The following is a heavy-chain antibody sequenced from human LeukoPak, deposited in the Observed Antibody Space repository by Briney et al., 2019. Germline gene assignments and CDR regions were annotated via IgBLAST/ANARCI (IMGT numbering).Heavy chain of an antibody. Sequence: SETLSLTCTVSGGSISSYYWSWIRQPAGKGLEWIGRIYTRGSTNYNPSLKSRVTMSADMSKNQFSLKLSSVTAADAAVYYCAGEGHYYDSTGDYYGGEDYWGQGTLVTVSS. J-gene: IGHJ4*02. CDR3: AGEGHYYDSTGDYYGGEDY. V-gene: IGHV4-4*07. CDR2: IYTRGST. D-gene: IGHD3-22*01. CDR1: GGSISSYY.